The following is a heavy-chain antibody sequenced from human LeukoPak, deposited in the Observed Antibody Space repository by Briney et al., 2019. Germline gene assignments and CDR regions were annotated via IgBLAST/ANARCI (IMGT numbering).Heavy chain of an antibody. V-gene: IGHV4-59*01. CDR2: IYNSLS. D-gene: IGHD1-14*01. CDR1: GASISGFY. J-gene: IGHJ4*02. Sequence: PSQTLSLTCTVSGASISGFYWSWVRQRPGKRLKFIRYIYNSLSDYIPSLKSRVIISSDPSKTQSSLRLSSMTAADTAVYYCAILPTVWGKGTLVTVSS. CDR3: AILPTV.